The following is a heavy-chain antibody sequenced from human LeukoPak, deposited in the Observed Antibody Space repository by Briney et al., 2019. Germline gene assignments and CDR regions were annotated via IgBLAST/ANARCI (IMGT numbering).Heavy chain of an antibody. CDR2: IYYSGST. CDR1: GGSISSYY. D-gene: IGHD6-13*01. V-gene: IGHV4-59*01. Sequence: SETLSLTCTVSGGSISSYYWSWIRQPPGKGLEWIGYIYYSGSTNYNPSLMSRVTISVDTSKNQFSLKLSSVTAADAAVYYCARAYSSSWYEGRWFDPWGQGTLVTVSS. J-gene: IGHJ5*02. CDR3: ARAYSSSWYEGRWFDP.